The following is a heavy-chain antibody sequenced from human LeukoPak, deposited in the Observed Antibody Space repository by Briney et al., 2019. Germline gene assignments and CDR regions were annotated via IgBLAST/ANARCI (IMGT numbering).Heavy chain of an antibody. CDR1: GFTFSSYG. D-gene: IGHD3-22*01. Sequence: GRSLRLSCAASGFTFSSYGMHWVRQAPGKGLEWVAVISYGGSNKYYADSVKGRFTISRDNSKNTLYLQMNSLRAEDTAVYYCAKADYDSSGYCDYWGQGTLVTVSS. CDR2: ISYGGSNK. V-gene: IGHV3-30*18. J-gene: IGHJ4*02. CDR3: AKADYDSSGYCDY.